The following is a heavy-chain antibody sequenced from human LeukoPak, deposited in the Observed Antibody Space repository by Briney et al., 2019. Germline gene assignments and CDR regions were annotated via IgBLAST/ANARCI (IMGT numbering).Heavy chain of an antibody. D-gene: IGHD4-23*01. J-gene: IGHJ4*02. V-gene: IGHV1-69*05. CDR2: IIPIFGTA. CDR1: GGTFSSYA. Sequence: ASVKVPCKASGGTFSSYAISWVRQAPGQGLEWMGRIIPIFGTANYAQKFQGRVTITTDESTSTAYMELSSLRSEDTAVYYCAADYGGNWIYFDYWGQGTLVTVSS. CDR3: AADYGGNWIYFDY.